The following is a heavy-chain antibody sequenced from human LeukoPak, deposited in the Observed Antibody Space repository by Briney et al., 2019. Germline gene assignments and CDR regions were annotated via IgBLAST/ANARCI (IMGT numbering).Heavy chain of an antibody. J-gene: IGHJ4*02. CDR3: ARDPAPYYYDSSGHWGY. D-gene: IGHD3-22*01. CDR2: IYYSGST. CDR1: GGSISSGDYY. V-gene: IGHV4-30-4*01. Sequence: SETLSLTCTVSGGSISSGDYYWSWIRQPPGKGLEWIGYIYYSGSTYYNPSLKSRVTISVDTSKNQFSLKLSSVTAADTAVYYCARDPAPYYYDSSGHWGYWGQGTLVTVSS.